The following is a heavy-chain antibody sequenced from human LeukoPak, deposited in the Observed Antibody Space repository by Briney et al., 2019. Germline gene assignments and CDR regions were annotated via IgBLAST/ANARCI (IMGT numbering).Heavy chain of an antibody. J-gene: IGHJ4*02. CDR2: VYTSDSAN. Sequence: GASMQISCTGSGYIIANYWIGCVRQIAGKGLEWMGIVYTSDSANRYSPSFQGQVTISADRYITTAQLQRSRLKASAAAIYYCVKFAYDSDRFPCHFWGQGTRVTVSS. CDR3: VKFAYDSDRFPCHF. D-gene: IGHD3-22*01. V-gene: IGHV5-51*01. CDR1: GYIIANYW.